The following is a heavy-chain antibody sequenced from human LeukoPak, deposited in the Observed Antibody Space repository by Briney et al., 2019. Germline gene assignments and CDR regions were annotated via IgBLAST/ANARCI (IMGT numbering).Heavy chain of an antibody. Sequence: SETLSLTCTVSGGSISSSSYYWGWLRQPPGKGLEWIVSIYYSGSTYYNPSLNSRVTLSVNTSTNQFSLKLSSVTAAGPAMYYCARTLAQYYYNSSGYIDYWGQGTLVTVSS. D-gene: IGHD3-22*01. V-gene: IGHV4-39*01. CDR1: GGSISSSSYY. CDR2: IYYSGST. CDR3: ARTLAQYYYNSSGYIDY. J-gene: IGHJ4*02.